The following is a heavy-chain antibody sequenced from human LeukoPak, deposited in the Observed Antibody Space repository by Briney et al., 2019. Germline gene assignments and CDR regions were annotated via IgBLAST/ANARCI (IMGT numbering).Heavy chain of an antibody. J-gene: IGHJ5*02. CDR2: IKKNGTVL. CDR3: AREREHYIDSNGYWDLDP. D-gene: IGHD3-22*01. Sequence: GGSLRLACTTSGFTLTNFGMNWIGQAPGKGLEWVSSIKKNGTVLYNADAVKGRFTISRDNAKNSVFLEMSSLRVDDTAVYFCAREREHYIDSNGYWDLDPWGQGTLVTVSS. V-gene: IGHV3-21*06. CDR1: GFTLTNFG.